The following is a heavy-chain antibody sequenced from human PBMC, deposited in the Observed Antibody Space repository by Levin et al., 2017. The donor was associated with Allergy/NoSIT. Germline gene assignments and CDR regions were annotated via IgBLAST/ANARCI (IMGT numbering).Heavy chain of an antibody. CDR3: ARPYYDFWSGYPVFDY. J-gene: IGHJ4*02. D-gene: IGHD3-3*01. CDR1: GFTFSSYA. Sequence: SCAASGFTFSSYAMHWVRQAPGKGLEWVAVISYDGSNKYYADSVKGRFTISRDNSKNTLYLQMNSLRAEDTAVYYCARPYYDFWSGYPVFDYWGQGTLVTVSS. CDR2: ISYDGSNK. V-gene: IGHV3-30-3*01.